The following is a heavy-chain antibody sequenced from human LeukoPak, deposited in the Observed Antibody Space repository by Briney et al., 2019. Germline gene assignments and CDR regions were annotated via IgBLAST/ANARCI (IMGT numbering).Heavy chain of an antibody. V-gene: IGHV4-34*01. CDR1: GGSFSGYY. J-gene: IGHJ4*02. D-gene: IGHD7-27*01. CDR3: ARLAWGRLDY. Sequence: SETLSLTCAVYGGSFSGYYWSWIRQPPGKGLEWIGEINHSGSTNYNPSLKSRVTISIDTSKNQFSLKLSSVTAADTAVYYCARLAWGRLDYWGQGTLVTVSS. CDR2: INHSGST.